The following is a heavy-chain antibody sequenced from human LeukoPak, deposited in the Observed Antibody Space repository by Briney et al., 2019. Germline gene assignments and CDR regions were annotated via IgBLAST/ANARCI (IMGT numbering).Heavy chain of an antibody. CDR1: GDSISSGGYS. CDR2: IYHSGST. Sequence: PSETLSLTCAVSGDSISSGGYSWSWIRQPPGKGLEWIGYIYHSGSTYYNPSLKSRVTISVDTSKNQFSLKLSSVTAADTGVYYCARGTGTYFGGDCYSKFFDYWGQGTLVTV. J-gene: IGHJ4*02. CDR3: ARGTGTYFGGDCYSKFFDY. V-gene: IGHV4-30-2*05. D-gene: IGHD2-21*02.